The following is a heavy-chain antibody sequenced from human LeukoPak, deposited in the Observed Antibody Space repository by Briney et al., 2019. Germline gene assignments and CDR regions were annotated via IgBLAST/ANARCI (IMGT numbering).Heavy chain of an antibody. CDR2: IKQDGSEK. CDR1: GYTLSSYG. CDR3: ARDGVGAFYI. Sequence: RGGSLTLSCAPSGYTLSSYGMKWLRQAPGKGLEWVANIKQDGSEKYYVDSVKGRFTISRDNAKNSLFLQMNSLRAEDTAGYYCARDGVGAFYIWGAGTMVTVSS. D-gene: IGHD3-10*01. J-gene: IGHJ3*02. V-gene: IGHV3-7*04.